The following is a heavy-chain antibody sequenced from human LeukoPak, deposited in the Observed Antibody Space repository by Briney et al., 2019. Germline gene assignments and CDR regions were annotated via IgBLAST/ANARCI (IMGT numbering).Heavy chain of an antibody. CDR3: GRSDGYNFNF. CDR2: ISYSGST. V-gene: IGHV4-30-4*08. Sequence: ESGPTLVKPTQTLTLTCSFSGFSLSTNGVGVGWIRQPPGKGLEWIGYISYSGSTYYNPSLKSRVAISIDTSKSQFSLKLSSVTAADTAVYYCGRSDGYNFNFWGQGTLVTVSS. CDR1: GFSLSTNGVG. D-gene: IGHD5-24*01. J-gene: IGHJ4*02.